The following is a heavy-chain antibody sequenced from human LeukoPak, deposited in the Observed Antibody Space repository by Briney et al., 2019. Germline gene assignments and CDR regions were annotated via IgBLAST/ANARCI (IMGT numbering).Heavy chain of an antibody. CDR3: ARLGYTIAAAGQDDY. D-gene: IGHD6-13*01. CDR1: GGSFSGYY. V-gene: IGHV4-34*01. J-gene: IGHJ4*02. CDR2: INHSGST. Sequence: RPSETLSLTCAVYGGSFSGYYWSWIRQPPGKGLEWIGEINHSGSTNYNPSLKSRVTISVDTSKNQFSLKLSSVTAADTAVYYCARLGYTIAAAGQDDYWGQGTLVTVSS.